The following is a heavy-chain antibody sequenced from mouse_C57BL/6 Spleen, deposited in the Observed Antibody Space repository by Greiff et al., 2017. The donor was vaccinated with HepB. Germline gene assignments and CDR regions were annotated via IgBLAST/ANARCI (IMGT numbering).Heavy chain of an antibody. V-gene: IGHV5-17*01. Sequence: EVMLVESGGGLVKPGGSLKLSCAASGFTFSDYGMHWVRQAPEKGLEWVAYISSGSSTIYYADTVKGRFTISRDNAKNTLFLQMTSLRSEDTAMYYCARDGSSYVGAMDYWGQGTSVTVSS. CDR3: ARDGSSYVGAMDY. CDR2: ISSGSSTI. CDR1: GFTFSDYG. D-gene: IGHD1-1*01. J-gene: IGHJ4*01.